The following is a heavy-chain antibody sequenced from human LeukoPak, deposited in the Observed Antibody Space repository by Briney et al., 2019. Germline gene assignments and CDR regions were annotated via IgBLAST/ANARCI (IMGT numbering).Heavy chain of an antibody. CDR2: VGTGGDT. J-gene: IGHJ3*02. Sequence: GGSLRLSCSASGFSFRNYDMHWVRQPTGKGLEWVSAVGTGGDTYYAGSVKGRFTVDRENAKNTLYLQMNSLRAGDTAMYYCARRSAAAGIDAFDIWGQGTMVSVSS. CDR1: GFSFRNYD. CDR3: ARRSAAAGIDAFDI. V-gene: IGHV3-13*01. D-gene: IGHD6-13*01.